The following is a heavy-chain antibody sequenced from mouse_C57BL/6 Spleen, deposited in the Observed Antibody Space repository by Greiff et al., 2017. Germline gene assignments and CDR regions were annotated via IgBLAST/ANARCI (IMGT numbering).Heavy chain of an antibody. CDR3: ARDRGLTPYYFDY. D-gene: IGHD3-1*01. J-gene: IGHJ2*01. Sequence: EVQLVESGGGLVKPGGSLKLSCAASGFTFSSYAMSWVRQTPEKRLEWVATISDGGSYTYYPDNVKGRVTISRDNAKNNLYLQMSHLKSEDTAMYYCARDRGLTPYYFDYWGQGTTLTVSS. CDR1: GFTFSSYA. V-gene: IGHV5-4*01. CDR2: ISDGGSYT.